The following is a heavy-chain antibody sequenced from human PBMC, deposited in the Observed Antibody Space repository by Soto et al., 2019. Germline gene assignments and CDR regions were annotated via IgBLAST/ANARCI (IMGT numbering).Heavy chain of an antibody. CDR3: ARHFPLPTDLQFYYYYYYGVDV. D-gene: IGHD3-3*02. V-gene: IGHV5-10-1*01. J-gene: IGHJ6*02. CDR1: GYNFTTFW. Sequence: GESLKISCKASGYNFTTFWISWMRQVPGRGLEWMGRIDPSDSYSNYSPSFQGHVTISADKSINTAYLHFSNLKASDTAVYYCARHFPLPTDLQFYYYYYYGVDVWGHGTAVTVSS. CDR2: IDPSDSYS.